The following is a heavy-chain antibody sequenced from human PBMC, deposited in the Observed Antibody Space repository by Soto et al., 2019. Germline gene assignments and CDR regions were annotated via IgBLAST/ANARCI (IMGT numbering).Heavy chain of an antibody. CDR3: ARGRVARFLEWLLESNWFDP. J-gene: IGHJ5*02. CDR1: GYTFTSYN. CDR2: TNPNSGNT. V-gene: IGHV1-8*01. Sequence: ASVKVSCKASGYTFTSYNINWVRQATGQGLEWMGWTNPNSGNTGYAQKFQGRVTMTRNTSISTAYMELSSLRSEDTAVYYCARGRVARFLEWLLESNWFDPWGQGTLVTVSS. D-gene: IGHD3-3*01.